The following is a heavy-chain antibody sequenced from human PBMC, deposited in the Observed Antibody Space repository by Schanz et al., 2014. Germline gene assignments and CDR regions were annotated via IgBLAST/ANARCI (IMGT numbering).Heavy chain of an antibody. CDR2: ISGRDGST. Sequence: EVQLLESGGGLVQPGGSLRLSCAGSGFTFSNYAMTWVRQAPGMGLEWVSAISGRDGSTYYADSVRGRFTISRDNSNKTVDLQMNSLRAEDPAVYYCARDGYSVVVISPTESFDSWGQGTTVTVS. D-gene: IGHD2-21*01. CDR3: ARDGYSVVVISPTESFDS. CDR1: GFTFSNYA. V-gene: IGHV3-23*01. J-gene: IGHJ3*02.